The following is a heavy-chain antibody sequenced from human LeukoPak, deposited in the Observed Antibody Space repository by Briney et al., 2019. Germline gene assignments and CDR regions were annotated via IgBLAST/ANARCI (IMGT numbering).Heavy chain of an antibody. V-gene: IGHV4-59*08. CDR2: IYYSGST. CDR3: ARHILGLSHPSLGWFDP. CDR1: GGSISSYY. Sequence: PSETLSLTCTVSGGSISSYYWSWIRQPPGKGLEWIGYIYYSGSTNYNPSLKSRVTISVDTSKNQFSLKLSSVTAADTAVYYCARHILGLSHPSLGWFDPWGQGTLVTVSS. J-gene: IGHJ5*02. D-gene: IGHD3/OR15-3a*01.